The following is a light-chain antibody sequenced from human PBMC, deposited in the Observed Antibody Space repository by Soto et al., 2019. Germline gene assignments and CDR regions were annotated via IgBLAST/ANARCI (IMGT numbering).Light chain of an antibody. Sequence: DIQMTQSPSTLSASVGDRVTITCRASQSISSWLAWYQQKPGKVPKLLIYKASSLESGVPSRFSGSGSGTEFTLTISSLQPDDFATYYCQQYNSYSRTFGQGTRWIS. J-gene: IGKJ1*01. CDR1: QSISSW. CDR2: KAS. CDR3: QQYNSYSRT. V-gene: IGKV1-5*03.